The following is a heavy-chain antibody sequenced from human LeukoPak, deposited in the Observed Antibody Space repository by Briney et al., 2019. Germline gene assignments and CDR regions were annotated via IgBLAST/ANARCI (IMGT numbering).Heavy chain of an antibody. CDR1: GFTVSSNS. V-gene: IGHV3-53*01. Sequence: GGALRLSCTVSGFTVSSNSMSWVRQAPGKGLEWVSFIYSGGNTHNSDSVKGRFTISRDNSKNTLYLQMNSLRAEDTAVYYCARRAGDYSHPYDYWGQGTLVTVSS. D-gene: IGHD3-22*01. CDR2: IYSGGNT. J-gene: IGHJ4*02. CDR3: ARRAGDYSHPYDY.